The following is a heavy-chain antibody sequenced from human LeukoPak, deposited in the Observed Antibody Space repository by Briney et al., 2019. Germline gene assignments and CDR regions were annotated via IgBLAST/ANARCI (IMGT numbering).Heavy chain of an antibody. J-gene: IGHJ6*03. CDR3: ARRLAAAGPDYYYYYYYMDV. V-gene: IGHV4-61*02. CDR2: IYTSGST. CDR1: GGSISSGSYY. Sequence: SETLSLTRTVSGGSISSGSYYWSWIRQPAGKGLEWIGRIYTSGSTNYNPSLKSRVTISVDTSKNQFSLKLSSVTAADTAVYYCARRLAAAGPDYYYYYYYMDVWGKGTTVTVSS. D-gene: IGHD6-13*01.